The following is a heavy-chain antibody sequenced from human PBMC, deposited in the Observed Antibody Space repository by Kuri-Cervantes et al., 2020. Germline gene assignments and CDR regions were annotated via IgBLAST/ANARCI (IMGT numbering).Heavy chain of an antibody. CDR1: GDSVSSNTW. D-gene: IGHD6-13*01. CDR3: ARDSSSRGSFDS. Sequence: SETLSLTCVVSGDSVSSNTWWSWVRQPPGKGLEWIGEISHSGSTNYNPSLKSRVTISVDKFKNQFSLKLSSVTAADTAVYYCARDSSSRGSFDSWGQGTLVTVSS. CDR2: ISHSGST. J-gene: IGHJ4*02. V-gene: IGHV4-4*02.